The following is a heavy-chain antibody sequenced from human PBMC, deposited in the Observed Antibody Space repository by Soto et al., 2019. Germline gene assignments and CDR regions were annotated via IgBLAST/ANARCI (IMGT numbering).Heavy chain of an antibody. J-gene: IGHJ4*02. Sequence: EVQLVESGGGLGKPGRSLRLSCTASGFTFGDYAMSWFRQAPGKGLEWVGFIRSKAYGGTTEYAASVKGRFTIPRDDSKRIDHMQMNSLKTEDTAVYYCTRDFYRYSSGWYFDYWGQGTLVTVSS. D-gene: IGHD6-19*01. CDR1: GFTFGDYA. CDR2: IRSKAYGGTT. CDR3: TRDFYRYSSGWYFDY. V-gene: IGHV3-49*05.